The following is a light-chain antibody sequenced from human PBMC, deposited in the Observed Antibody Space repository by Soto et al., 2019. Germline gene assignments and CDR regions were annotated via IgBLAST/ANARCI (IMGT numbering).Light chain of an antibody. V-gene: IGLV2-14*03. CDR2: EVS. CDR3: SSYTTSSTRV. CDR1: SSDVGAYDF. J-gene: IGLJ1*01. Sequence: QSVLAQPASVSGSPGQSITISCTGTSSDVGAYDFVSWYQQHPDKAPKLMIYEVSNRPSGVFYRFSGSKSVNTATLTISGLQAEDEADYYCSSYTTSSTRVFGTGTKVTVL.